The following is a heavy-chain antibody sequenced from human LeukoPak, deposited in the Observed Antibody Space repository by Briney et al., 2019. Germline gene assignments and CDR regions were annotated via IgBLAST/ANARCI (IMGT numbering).Heavy chain of an antibody. CDR2: INTDGSST. Sequence: GGSLRLPCAASGFTFSSYWMHWVRQAPGKGLVWVSRINTDGSSTSYADSVKGRFTISRDNAKNTLYLQMNSLRAEDTAVYYCARDQRPLYYYYYMDVWGKGTTVTVSS. CDR1: GFTFSSYW. J-gene: IGHJ6*03. CDR3: ARDQRPLYYYYYMDV. D-gene: IGHD2-2*01. V-gene: IGHV3-74*01.